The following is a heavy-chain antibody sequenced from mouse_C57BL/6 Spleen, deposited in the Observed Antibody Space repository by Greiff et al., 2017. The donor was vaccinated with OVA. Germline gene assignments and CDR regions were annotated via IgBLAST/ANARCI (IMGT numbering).Heavy chain of an antibody. CDR1: GYAFSSYW. Sequence: QVHVKQSGAELVKPGASVKISCKASGYAFSSYWMNWVKQRPGKGLEWIGQIYPGDGDTNYNGKFKGKATLTADKSSSPAYMQLSSLTSEDSAVYCCAKSEGLLAMDYWGQGTSVTVSS. V-gene: IGHV1-80*01. J-gene: IGHJ4*01. CDR2: IYPGDGDT. CDR3: AKSEGLLAMDY. D-gene: IGHD2-3*01.